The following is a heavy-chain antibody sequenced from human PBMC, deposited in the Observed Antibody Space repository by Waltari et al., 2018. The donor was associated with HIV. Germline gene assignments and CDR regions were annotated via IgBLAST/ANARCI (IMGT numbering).Heavy chain of an antibody. V-gene: IGHV4-39*02. D-gene: IGHD1-26*01. CDR3: ARAIVGATSRYFDF. Sequence: QLQLRESGPGLVKPSETLSLTCTVSGVSIRSSDYSWAWIRPPPGAGLGWIGTFPFAGVTYYDPSLKSRLGKTSYSPSFKSRVSISVDTSKNHFSLRFTSVTAADTAIFYCARAIVGATSRYFDFWGRGTVVAVST. J-gene: IGHJ4*02. CDR2: FPFAGVTYYDPSLKSRLGKT. CDR1: GVSIRSSDYS.